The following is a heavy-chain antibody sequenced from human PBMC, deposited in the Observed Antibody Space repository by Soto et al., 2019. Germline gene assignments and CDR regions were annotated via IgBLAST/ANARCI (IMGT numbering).Heavy chain of an antibody. J-gene: IGHJ6*02. CDR1: GFTFSSYA. D-gene: IGHD1-26*01. CDR2: ISYDGSNK. CDR3: ARELIVGANYYGMDV. Sequence: GGSLRLSCAASGFTFSSYAMHWVRQAPGKGLEWVAVISYDGSNKYYADSVKGRFTISRDNSKNTLYLQMNSLRAEDTAVYYCARELIVGANYYGMDVWGQGTTVTVSS. V-gene: IGHV3-30-3*01.